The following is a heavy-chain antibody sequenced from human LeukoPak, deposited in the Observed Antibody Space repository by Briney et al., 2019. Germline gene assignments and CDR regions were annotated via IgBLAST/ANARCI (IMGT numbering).Heavy chain of an antibody. J-gene: IGHJ4*02. CDR2: ISYSGNI. V-gene: IGHV4-39*01. CDR3: ARQRRLELPDY. D-gene: IGHD3-16*01. CDR1: GGSISSSTYY. Sequence: SETLSLTCTLSGGSISSSTYYWGWIRQPPGKGLEWIGSISYSGNIYYNPSLKSRVTISVDTSKNQFSLKLSSVTSADTAVYYCARQRRLELPDYWGQGTLVTVYS.